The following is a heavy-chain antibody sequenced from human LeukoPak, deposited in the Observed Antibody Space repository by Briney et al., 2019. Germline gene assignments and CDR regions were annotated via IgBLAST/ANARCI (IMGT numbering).Heavy chain of an antibody. Sequence: ASVKVSCKASGYTFTGYYMHWVRQAPGQGLEWMGIINPSGGSTSYAQKFQGRVTMTRDTSTSTVYMELSSLRSEDTAVYYCATAALSSGSYPSSFDYWGQGTLVTVSS. CDR2: INPSGGST. D-gene: IGHD1-26*01. J-gene: IGHJ4*02. CDR1: GYTFTGYY. CDR3: ATAALSSGSYPSSFDY. V-gene: IGHV1-46*01.